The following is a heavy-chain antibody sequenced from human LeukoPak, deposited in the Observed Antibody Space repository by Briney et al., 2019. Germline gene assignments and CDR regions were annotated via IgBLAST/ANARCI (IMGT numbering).Heavy chain of an antibody. CDR3: ARDCGGDCPLVGMDL. V-gene: IGHV1-46*01. D-gene: IGHD2-21*02. Sequence: GASVSVSYAASGYTFTIYYMHWVRQARGQGLEWMGVINPSGGSTSYAQKFQGRVTMTRDMSTSTVYMELSSLRSEDTAVYYCARDCGGDCPLVGMDLWGKGTTVTVSS. CDR2: INPSGGST. CDR1: GYTFTIYY. J-gene: IGHJ6*03.